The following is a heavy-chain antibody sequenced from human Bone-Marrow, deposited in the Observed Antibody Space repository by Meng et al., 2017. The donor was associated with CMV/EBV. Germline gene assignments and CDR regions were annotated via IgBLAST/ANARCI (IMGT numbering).Heavy chain of an antibody. V-gene: IGHV1-3*01. Sequence: FTFTSYAVQWVRQAPGQRLEWMGWVNAGNGNTIYSQKFQDRVTFTRDTSATTAYMELSSLRSEDTAVYYCAREGYCSSTNCPRWLDPWGQGTLVTVSS. CDR3: AREGYCSSTNCPRWLDP. D-gene: IGHD2-2*01. CDR1: FTFTSYA. J-gene: IGHJ5*02. CDR2: VNAGNGNT.